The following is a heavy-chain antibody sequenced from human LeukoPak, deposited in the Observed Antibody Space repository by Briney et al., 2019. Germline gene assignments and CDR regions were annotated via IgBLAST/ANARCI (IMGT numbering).Heavy chain of an antibody. J-gene: IGHJ3*02. D-gene: IGHD2-2*02. Sequence: PGGSLRLSCAASGFTFSSYAMHWVRQAPGKGLEWVAVISYDGSNKYYADSVKGRFTISRDNSKNTLYLQMNSLRAEDTAVYYCARVVVPAAIWGAFDIWGQGTMVTVSS. CDR2: ISYDGSNK. CDR1: GFTFSSYA. V-gene: IGHV3-30-3*01. CDR3: ARVVVPAAIWGAFDI.